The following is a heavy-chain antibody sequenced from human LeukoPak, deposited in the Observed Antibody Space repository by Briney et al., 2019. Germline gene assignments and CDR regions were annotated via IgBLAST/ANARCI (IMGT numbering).Heavy chain of an antibody. CDR3: ARDHPYSSGWYGRVEALDL. J-gene: IGHJ3*01. CDR2: INANSGST. CDR1: GFIFTGYY. Sequence: ASVKVSCKASGFIFTGYYMHWVRQAPGQGLEWMGCINANSGSTNYAQKFQGRVTMTRDTSISTAYMDLSRLRSDDTAVYYCARDHPYSSGWYGRVEALDLWGQGTTVTVSS. V-gene: IGHV1-2*02. D-gene: IGHD6-19*01.